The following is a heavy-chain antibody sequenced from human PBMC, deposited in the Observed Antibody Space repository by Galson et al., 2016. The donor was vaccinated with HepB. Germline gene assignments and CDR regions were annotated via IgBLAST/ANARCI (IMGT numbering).Heavy chain of an antibody. CDR1: GFAFDTYS. CDR3: ARDATHYYSSGRIDYLDYYGMDV. D-gene: IGHD3-10*01. V-gene: IGHV3-21*04. CDR2: ISRSSANI. Sequence: SLRLSCAASGFAFDTYSMNWVRQSPAKGLEWVSSISRSSANIYYADSARGRFTISRDNAKNSLFLQMNSLRAEDTAVYYCARDATHYYSSGRIDYLDYYGMDVWGQGTTVTVSS. J-gene: IGHJ6*02.